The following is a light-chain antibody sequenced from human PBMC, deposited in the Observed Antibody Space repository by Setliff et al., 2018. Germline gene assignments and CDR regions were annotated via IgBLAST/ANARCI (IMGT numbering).Light chain of an antibody. V-gene: IGLV2-14*01. CDR1: IGDVGAYDF. Sequence: QSALAQPASVSGSPGQSITISCSGTIGDVGAYDFVSWYQHHPGKAPKLVIYEVTNRPTGISNRFSGSKSGNSASLIISGLQAEDEADYYCSAYTSSGTYVFGTGTKV. CDR2: EVT. J-gene: IGLJ1*01. CDR3: SAYTSSGTYV.